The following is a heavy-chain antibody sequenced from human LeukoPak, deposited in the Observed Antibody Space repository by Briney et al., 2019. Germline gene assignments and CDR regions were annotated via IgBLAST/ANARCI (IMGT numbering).Heavy chain of an antibody. Sequence: PGGSLRLSCAASGFTFSSYAMSWVRQAPGKGLEWVSAISGSGGSTYYADSVKGRFTISRDNSKNTLYLQMNSLRAEDTAVYYCARVWASDYLPGDRLRSGDNRYFQHWGQGTLVTVSS. CDR3: ARVWASDYLPGDRLRSGDNRYFQH. V-gene: IGHV3-23*01. CDR1: GFTFSSYA. J-gene: IGHJ1*01. CDR2: ISGSGGST. D-gene: IGHD3-10*01.